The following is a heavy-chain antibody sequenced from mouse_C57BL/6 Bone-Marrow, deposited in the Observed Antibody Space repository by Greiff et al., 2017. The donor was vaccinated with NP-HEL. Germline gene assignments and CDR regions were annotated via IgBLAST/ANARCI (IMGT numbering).Heavy chain of an antibody. J-gene: IGHJ3*01. V-gene: IGHV1-69*01. CDR3: AGNWFAY. Sequence: QVQLQPGAELVMPGASVKLSCKASGYTFTSYWMHWVKQRPGQGLEWIGEIDPSDSYTNYNQKFKGKSTLTVDKSSSTAYMQLSSLTSEDSAVYYCAGNWFAYWGQGTLVTVSA. CDR1: GYTFTSYW. CDR2: IDPSDSYT. D-gene: IGHD2-1*01.